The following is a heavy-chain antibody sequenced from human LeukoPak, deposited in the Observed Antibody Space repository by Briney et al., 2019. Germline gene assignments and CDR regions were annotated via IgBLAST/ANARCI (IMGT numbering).Heavy chain of an antibody. CDR1: GFTFSSYG. Sequence: GRSLRLSCAASGFTFSSYGMHWVRQAPGKGLEWVAVIWYDGSNKYYADSVKGRFTISRDNSKNTLYLQMNSLRAEDTAVYYCAKGPGLPQEWVEYFQHWGQGTLVTVSS. V-gene: IGHV3-33*06. J-gene: IGHJ1*01. CDR3: AKGPGLPQEWVEYFQH. CDR2: IWYDGSNK. D-gene: IGHD1-26*01.